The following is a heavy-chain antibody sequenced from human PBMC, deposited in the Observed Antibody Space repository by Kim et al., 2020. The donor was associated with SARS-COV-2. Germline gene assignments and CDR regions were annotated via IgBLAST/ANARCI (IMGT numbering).Heavy chain of an antibody. CDR2: IYTSGST. D-gene: IGHD3-9*01. CDR1: GGSISSGSYY. J-gene: IGHJ4*02. CDR3: ASEVYDILTGHGYFDY. V-gene: IGHV4-61*02. Sequence: SETLSLTCTVSGGSISSGSYYWSWIRQPAVKGLEWIGRIYTSGSTNYNPSLKSRVTISVDTSKNQFSLKLSSVTAADTAVYYCASEVYDILTGHGYFDYWGQGTLVTVSS.